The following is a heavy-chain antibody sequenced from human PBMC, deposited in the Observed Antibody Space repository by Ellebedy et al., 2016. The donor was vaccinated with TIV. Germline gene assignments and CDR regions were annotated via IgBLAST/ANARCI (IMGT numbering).Heavy chain of an antibody. CDR3: AKGFGTNVKFYFDY. CDR1: GFTFSSSA. J-gene: IGHJ4*02. Sequence: GESLKISCAASGFTFSSSALRWVRPAPGKGLEWVATITNSDDSTTHYADSVKGRFTLSRDNSRNTLYLQMSSLRAEDTAVYYCAKGFGTNVKFYFDYWGQGTLVTVSS. CDR2: ITNSDDSTT. D-gene: IGHD2-2*01. V-gene: IGHV3-23*01.